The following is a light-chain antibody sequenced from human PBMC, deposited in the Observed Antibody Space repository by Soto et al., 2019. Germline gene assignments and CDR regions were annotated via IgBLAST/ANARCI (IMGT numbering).Light chain of an antibody. J-gene: IGLJ1*01. Sequence: QSVLTQPPSASGSPGQSVTISCTGTSSDVGGYNYVSWYQQHPGKAPKLMIYEVSKRPSGVPDRFSGSKSGNTASLTVSGLQAEDEADYYCSSYAGSNNFYGSGTGTKLTV. CDR1: SSDVGGYNY. V-gene: IGLV2-8*01. CDR2: EVS. CDR3: SSYAGSNNFYG.